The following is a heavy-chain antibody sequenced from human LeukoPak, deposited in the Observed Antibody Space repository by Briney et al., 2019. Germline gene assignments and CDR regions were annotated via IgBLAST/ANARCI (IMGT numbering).Heavy chain of an antibody. CDR1: GFTFSSYE. CDR2: ISSSGSAI. D-gene: IGHD4-17*01. J-gene: IGHJ6*02. V-gene: IGHV3-48*03. Sequence: GSLRLSCAASGFTFSSYEMNWVRQAPGKGLEWVSYISSSGSAIYYADSVKGRFTISRGNAKNSLYLQMNSLRAEDTAVYYCGANGDYVYYYGMDVWGRGTTVTVSS. CDR3: GANGDYVYYYGMDV.